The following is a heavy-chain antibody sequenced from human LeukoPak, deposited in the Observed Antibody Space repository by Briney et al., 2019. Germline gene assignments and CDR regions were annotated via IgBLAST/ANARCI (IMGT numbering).Heavy chain of an antibody. CDR3: VRPATYCSSGSCPPHFDH. J-gene: IGHJ4*02. Sequence: KSSETLSLTCAVYGGSLSRYHWSWIRQPPGKGLEWIGEINHDGGTNYNPSLKSRVTISLDTSKNQFSLKVRSVTAADTAVYYCVRPATYCSSGSCPPHFDHWGQGTLVTVSS. CDR2: INHDGGT. D-gene: IGHD2-15*01. V-gene: IGHV4-34*01. CDR1: GGSLSRYH.